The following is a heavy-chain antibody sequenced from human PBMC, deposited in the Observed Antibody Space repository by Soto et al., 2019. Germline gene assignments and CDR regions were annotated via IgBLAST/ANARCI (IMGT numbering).Heavy chain of an antibody. D-gene: IGHD3-3*02. CDR1: GGSISSSSYY. V-gene: IGHV4-39*01. CDR2: IYYSGST. CDR3: ARLTFLEWLLNWFDP. Sequence: ETLSLTCTVSGGSISSSSYYWGWIRQPPGKGLEWIGSIYYSGSTYYNPSLKSRVTISVDTSKNQFSLKLSSVTAADTAVYYCARLTFLEWLLNWFDPWGQGTLVTV. J-gene: IGHJ5*02.